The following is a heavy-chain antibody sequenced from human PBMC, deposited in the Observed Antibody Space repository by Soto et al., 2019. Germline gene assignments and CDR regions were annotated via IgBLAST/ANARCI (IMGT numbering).Heavy chain of an antibody. D-gene: IGHD6-13*01. CDR3: ARAHGTSWYNWFDP. Sequence: SVKVSCKASGGNFTKYGISWVRQAPGQGLEWMGGIIPLFGTTNYAQKFRGRVTVTADESTSTVYMELNSLRSEDTAIYYCARAHGTSWYNWFDPWGQGTLVTVSS. V-gene: IGHV1-69*13. CDR2: IIPLFGTT. CDR1: GGNFTKYG. J-gene: IGHJ5*02.